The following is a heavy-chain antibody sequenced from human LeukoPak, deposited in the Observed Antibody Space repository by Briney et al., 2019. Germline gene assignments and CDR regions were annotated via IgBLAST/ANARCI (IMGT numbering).Heavy chain of an antibody. CDR3: ARDRIAALYNWFDP. D-gene: IGHD6-13*01. V-gene: IGHV1-2*02. CDR1: GYTFTGYY. CDR2: INPNSGGT. J-gene: IGHJ5*02. Sequence: ASVKVSCKASGYTFTGYYMHWVRQAPGQGLEWMGWINPNSGGTNYAQKFQGRVTITADKSTSTAYMELSSLRSEDTAVYYCARDRIAALYNWFDPWGQGTLVTVSS.